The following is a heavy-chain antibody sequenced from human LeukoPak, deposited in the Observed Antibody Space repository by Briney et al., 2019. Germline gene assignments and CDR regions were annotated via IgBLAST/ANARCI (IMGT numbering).Heavy chain of an antibody. CDR3: ATSPRRHFWSGYWLGLVEYYFDY. V-gene: IGHV1-8*01. Sequence: ASVKVSCKASGYTFTSYDINWVRQATGQGLEWMGWMNPNSGNTGCAQKFQGRVTMTRNTSISTAYMELSSLRSEDTAVYYCATSPRRHFWSGYWLGLVEYYFDYWGQGTLVTVSS. CDR2: MNPNSGNT. CDR1: GYTFTSYD. D-gene: IGHD3-3*02. J-gene: IGHJ4*02.